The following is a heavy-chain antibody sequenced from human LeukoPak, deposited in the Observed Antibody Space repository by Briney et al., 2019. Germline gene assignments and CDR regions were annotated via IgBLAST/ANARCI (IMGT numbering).Heavy chain of an antibody. J-gene: IGHJ6*04. Sequence: GGSLRLSCAASGFTFSNYGMNWVRQAPGKGLEWVSYISSTSSNIAYADSVKGRFTISRDNAKNSLYLQMNSLRAEDTAVYYFAELVITMIGGVWGKGTTVTISS. CDR3: AELVITMIGGV. CDR2: ISSTSSNI. D-gene: IGHD3-10*02. V-gene: IGHV3-48*04. CDR1: GFTFSNYG.